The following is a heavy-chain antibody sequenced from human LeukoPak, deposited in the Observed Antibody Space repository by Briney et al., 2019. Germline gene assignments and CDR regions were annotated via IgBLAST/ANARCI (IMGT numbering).Heavy chain of an antibody. V-gene: IGHV4-59*08. CDR2: VYYSGSA. D-gene: IGHD3-10*01. Sequence: SETLSLTCTVSSGSISSYYWSWLRQPPGKGLEWIGYVYYSGSANYNPSLKSRVTIPEDTSKNQFSLKLSYVIAADSAVYYCARHEKLGQFDYWGQGTLVTVSS. J-gene: IGHJ4*02. CDR3: ARHEKLGQFDY. CDR1: SGSISSYY.